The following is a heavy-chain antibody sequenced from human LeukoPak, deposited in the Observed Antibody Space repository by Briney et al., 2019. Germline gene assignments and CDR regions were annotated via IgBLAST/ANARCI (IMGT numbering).Heavy chain of an antibody. Sequence: ASVKVSCKASGYTFTNYGISWVRQAPGQGLEWMGWISAYNGNTNYAQKLQGRVTMTTDTSTSTAYMELRSLTSDDAAVYYCARVGAYCTSTSCLDYWGQGTLVTVSS. CDR3: ARVGAYCTSTSCLDY. J-gene: IGHJ4*02. CDR2: ISAYNGNT. V-gene: IGHV1-18*01. D-gene: IGHD2-2*01. CDR1: GYTFTNYG.